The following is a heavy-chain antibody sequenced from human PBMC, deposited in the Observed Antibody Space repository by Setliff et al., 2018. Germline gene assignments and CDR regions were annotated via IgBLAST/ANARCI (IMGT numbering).Heavy chain of an antibody. CDR1: GASINSGTYY. CDR2: IHYSGTT. D-gene: IGHD2-2*01. Sequence: SETLSLTCTVSGASINSGTYYWAWIRQPPGKGLEWIGRIHYSGTTYYNPSLESLVSVSVDTSKSHVSLSLTSVTAADTALYFCARTSTGRYFDLWGRGTLVTVSS. V-gene: IGHV4-39*02. CDR3: ARTSTGRYFDL. J-gene: IGHJ2*01.